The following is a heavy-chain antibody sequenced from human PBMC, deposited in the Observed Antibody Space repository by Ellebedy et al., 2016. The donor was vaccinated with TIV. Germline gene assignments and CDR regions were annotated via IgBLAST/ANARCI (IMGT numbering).Heavy chain of an antibody. J-gene: IGHJ6*02. Sequence: GGSLRLXXVASGFIFHKHAMHWVRHAPGRGLEWVAAISYSGNTRHYADSVTGRFTISRDIGGNSLDLEMNSLRAEDSALYFCARDMEEYYGSARMDVWGQGTTVTVSS. CDR1: GFIFHKHA. CDR3: ARDMEEYYGSARMDV. CDR2: ISYSGNTR. D-gene: IGHD3-10*01. V-gene: IGHV3-9*01.